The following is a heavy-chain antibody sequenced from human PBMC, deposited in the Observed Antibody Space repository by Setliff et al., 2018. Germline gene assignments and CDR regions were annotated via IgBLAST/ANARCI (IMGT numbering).Heavy chain of an antibody. D-gene: IGHD3-9*01. CDR3: ARAPRYFDPTGSYFDY. V-gene: IGHV4-39*07. CDR2: MYYGGGGST. Sequence: SETLSLTCTVSGAYVSGNSYYWGWIRQPPGKGLEWIGSMYYGGGGSTYYNASLKSRVTISVDTSKNQFSLKLNSVTAADTAVYYCARAPRYFDPTGSYFDYWGQGTLVTVSS. CDR1: GAYVSGNSYY. J-gene: IGHJ4*02.